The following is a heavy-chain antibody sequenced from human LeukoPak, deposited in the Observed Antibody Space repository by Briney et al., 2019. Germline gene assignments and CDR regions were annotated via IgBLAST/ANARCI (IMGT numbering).Heavy chain of an antibody. J-gene: IGHJ6*03. V-gene: IGHV1-2*06. CDR2: INPNSGGT. Sequence: ASVKVSCKASGYTFTGYYMHWVRQAPGQGLEWMGRINPNSGGTNYAQKFQGRVTMTRDTSISTAYMELSRLRSDDTAVYYCARHYGSGSYAYYNYYMDVWGKGTTVTVSS. D-gene: IGHD3-10*01. CDR3: ARHYGSGSYAYYNYYMDV. CDR1: GYTFTGYY.